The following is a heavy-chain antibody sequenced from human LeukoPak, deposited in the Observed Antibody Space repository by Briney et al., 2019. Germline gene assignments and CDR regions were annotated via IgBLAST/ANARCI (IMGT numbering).Heavy chain of an antibody. CDR2: IRNKANSYTT. D-gene: IGHD6-13*01. CDR3: TRVYSSSWSGSYFDY. Sequence: GGSLRLSCAASGFTFSDHYMDWVRQAPGKGLEWVGRIRNKANSYTTEYAASVKGRFTISRDDSRSSLYLQMNSLKTEDTSVYYCTRVYSSSWSGSYFDYWGQGTLVTVSS. J-gene: IGHJ4*02. V-gene: IGHV3-72*01. CDR1: GFTFSDHY.